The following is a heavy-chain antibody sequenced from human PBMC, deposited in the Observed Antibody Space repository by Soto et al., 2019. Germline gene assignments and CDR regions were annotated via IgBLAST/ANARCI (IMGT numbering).Heavy chain of an antibody. D-gene: IGHD3-3*01. CDR3: AREPLLEWFPPAQDKYYYYYYYMDV. CDR1: GGTFSSYT. Sequence: VASVKVSCKASGGTFSSYTISWVRQAPGQGLEWMGRIIPILGIANYAQKFQGRVTITADKSTSTAYMELSSLRSEDTAVYYCAREPLLEWFPPAQDKYYYYYYYMDVSGKGTTVTVSS. V-gene: IGHV1-69*04. CDR2: IIPILGIA. J-gene: IGHJ6*03.